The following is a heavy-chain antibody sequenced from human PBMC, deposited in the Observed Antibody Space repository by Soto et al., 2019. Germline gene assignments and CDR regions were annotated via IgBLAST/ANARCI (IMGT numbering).Heavy chain of an antibody. J-gene: IGHJ6*02. CDR2: ISAYNGNT. V-gene: IGHV1-18*04. D-gene: IGHD6-19*01. CDR1: GYTFTSYG. Sequence: ASVKVSCKASGYTFTSYGISWVRQAPGQGLEWMGWISAYNGNTNYAQKLQGRVTMTTDTSTSTAYMELRSLRSDDTAVYYCARDGYSSGLYYYYGMDVWGQGTTATVSS. CDR3: ARDGYSSGLYYYYGMDV.